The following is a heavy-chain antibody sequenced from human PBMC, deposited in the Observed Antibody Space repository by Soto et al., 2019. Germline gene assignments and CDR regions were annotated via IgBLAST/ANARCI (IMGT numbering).Heavy chain of an antibody. CDR3: ARSYSNYYYYYYMDV. Sequence: PSETLSLTCTVSGASITTFHWSWIRQPPGKGLEWLGYISNSGSTNYNPSLKSRVYISVDTSRNQFSLKLTSVTAADTAVYYCARSYSNYYYYYYMDVWGKGTTVTVSS. D-gene: IGHD4-4*01. J-gene: IGHJ6*03. V-gene: IGHV4-59*08. CDR2: ISNSGST. CDR1: GASITTFH.